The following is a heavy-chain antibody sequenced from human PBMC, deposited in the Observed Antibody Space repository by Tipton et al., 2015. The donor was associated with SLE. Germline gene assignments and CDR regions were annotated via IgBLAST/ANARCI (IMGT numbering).Heavy chain of an antibody. CDR3: ARAGGGDSNWFDP. V-gene: IGHV4-61*02. CDR1: GGSISSGSYY. D-gene: IGHD2-21*01. J-gene: IGHJ5*02. CDR2: IYTSGST. Sequence: LRLSCTVSGGSISSGSYYWSWIRQPAGKGLEWIGRIYTSGSTNYNSSLKSRVTISVDTSKNQFSLKLSSVTAADTAVYYCARAGGGDSNWFDPWGQGTLVTVSS.